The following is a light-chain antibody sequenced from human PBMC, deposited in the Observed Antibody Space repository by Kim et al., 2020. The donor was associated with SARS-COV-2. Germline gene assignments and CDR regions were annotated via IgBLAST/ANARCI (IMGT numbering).Light chain of an antibody. CDR2: DVT. CDR3: CSYAGTYSLV. Sequence: GQSVTISCTGNSSDVGGYNYVSWYQQHPGKAPKVMIYDVTKRPSGVPDRFSGSKSGNTASLTISGLLADDEADYYCCSYAGTYSLVFGTGTKVTVL. V-gene: IGLV2-11*01. J-gene: IGLJ1*01. CDR1: SSDVGGYNY.